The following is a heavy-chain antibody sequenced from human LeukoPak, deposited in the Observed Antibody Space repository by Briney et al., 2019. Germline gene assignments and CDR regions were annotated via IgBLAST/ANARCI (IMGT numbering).Heavy chain of an antibody. V-gene: IGHV3-23*01. D-gene: IGHD3-10*01. J-gene: IGHJ4*02. CDR3: AKDWVFYGSQS. CDR2: ISGSGGST. CDR1: GFTFSSDG. Sequence: PGGSLRLSCAASGFTFSSDGMSWVRQAPGKGLEWVSVISGSGGSTYYADSVKGRFTISRDNPKNTLYLQMGSLRVEDTAVYYCAKDWVFYGSQSWGQGTLVTVSS.